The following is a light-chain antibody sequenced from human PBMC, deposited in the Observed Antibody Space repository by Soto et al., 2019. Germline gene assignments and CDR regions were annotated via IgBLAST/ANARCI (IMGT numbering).Light chain of an antibody. CDR3: QQYGSSPRT. CDR2: GAS. Sequence: EIVLTQSPGTLSLSPGERATLSCRASQSVSSSYLAWYQQKPGQAPRLPIYGASSRATGIPDRFSGSGSGTDFTRTISRLEPEDFAVYYCQQYGSSPRTFGQGTKVEIK. J-gene: IGKJ1*01. V-gene: IGKV3-20*01. CDR1: QSVSSSY.